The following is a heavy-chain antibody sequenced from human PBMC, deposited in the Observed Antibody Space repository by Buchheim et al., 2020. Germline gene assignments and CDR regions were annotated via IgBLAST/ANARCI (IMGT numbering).Heavy chain of an antibody. V-gene: IGHV3-48*03. CDR2: ISSSGSTI. CDR1: GFIFKNYA. Sequence: EVQLLESGGDLVQPGGSLRLSCVASGFIFKNYAMSWVRQAPGKGLEWVSYISSSGSTIYYAVSVKGRFTISRDNAKNSLYLQMNSLRAEDTAVYYCASLLIAVAGTSFDYWGQGTL. D-gene: IGHD6-19*01. J-gene: IGHJ4*02. CDR3: ASLLIAVAGTSFDY.